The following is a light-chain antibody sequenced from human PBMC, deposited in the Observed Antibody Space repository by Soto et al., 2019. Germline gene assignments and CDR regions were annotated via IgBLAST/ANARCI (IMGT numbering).Light chain of an antibody. Sequence: EIVLTRSPATLSLSPGERVTLSCRASQSVSSYLAWYQQKPGQAPRLLIYDVSNRATGIPARFSGTGSGTDFTLTISSLEPEDFAVYYCQQRGTFGGGTKVEIK. J-gene: IGKJ4*01. CDR1: QSVSSY. CDR2: DVS. CDR3: QQRGT. V-gene: IGKV3-11*01.